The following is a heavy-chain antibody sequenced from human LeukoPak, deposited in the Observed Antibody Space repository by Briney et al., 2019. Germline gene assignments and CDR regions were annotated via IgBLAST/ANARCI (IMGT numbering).Heavy chain of an antibody. V-gene: IGHV4-59*08. D-gene: IGHD3-22*01. CDR2: IYYSGNT. CDR3: ARANYYYDSSGYYYGFDY. J-gene: IGHJ4*02. CDR1: GGSISSYY. Sequence: SETLSLTCSVSGGSISSYYWSWIRQPPGKGLEWIGYIYYSGNTNYNPSLKSRVTISVDTSKNHFSLRLSSVTAADTAVYYCARANYYYDSSGYYYGFDYWGQGTLVTVSS.